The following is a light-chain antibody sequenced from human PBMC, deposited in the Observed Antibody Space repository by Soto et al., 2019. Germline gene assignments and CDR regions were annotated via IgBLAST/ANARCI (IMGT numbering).Light chain of an antibody. CDR3: SSYAGSNNVV. J-gene: IGLJ2*01. CDR1: SSDVGGYNY. V-gene: IGLV2-8*01. Sequence: QSVLTQPPSASGSPGQSVTISCTGTSSDVGGYNYVSWYQQHPGKAPKVLISDVNKRPSGVPDRFSGSKSGNTASLTVSGRQAEDEADYYCSSYAGSNNVVFGGGTKVTVL. CDR2: DVN.